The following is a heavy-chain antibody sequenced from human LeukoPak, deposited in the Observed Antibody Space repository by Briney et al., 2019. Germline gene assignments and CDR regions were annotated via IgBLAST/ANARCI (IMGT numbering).Heavy chain of an antibody. Sequence: SLRLPCAASGYTFSSYAMSCVPHASGKGLEWGSAISGSWGSTYYAGYVKGRFTISRDNSKNTLYLQMNSLRAEDTAVYYCAKDIVYSGYEEYYYYYYMDVWGKGTTVTVSS. CDR2: ISGSWGST. CDR3: AKDIVYSGYEEYYYYYYMDV. V-gene: IGHV3-23*01. CDR1: GYTFSSYA. J-gene: IGHJ6*03. D-gene: IGHD5-12*01.